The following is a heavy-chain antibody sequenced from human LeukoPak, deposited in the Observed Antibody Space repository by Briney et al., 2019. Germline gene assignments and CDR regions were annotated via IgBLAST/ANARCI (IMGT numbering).Heavy chain of an antibody. J-gene: IGHJ4*02. CDR1: GGSISSSSYY. Sequence: SETLSLTCTVSGGSISSSSYYWGWIRQPPGKGLEWIGSIYYSGSTYYNPSLKSRVTISVDTSKNQFSLKLSSVTAADTAVYYCARQYDGSGYYPYYFDYWGQGTLVTVSS. D-gene: IGHD3-22*01. CDR3: ARQYDGSGYYPYYFDY. V-gene: IGHV4-39*01. CDR2: IYYSGST.